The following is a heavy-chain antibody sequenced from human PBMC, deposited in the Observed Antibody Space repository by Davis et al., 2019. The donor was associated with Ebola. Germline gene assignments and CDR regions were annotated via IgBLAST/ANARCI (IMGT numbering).Heavy chain of an antibody. Sequence: GESLKISCAASGFTFSSYAMSWVRQAPGKGLEWVSSISGSGGSTYYADSVKGRFTISRDNSKNTLSVQMNSLRAEDTAVYYCAKDGYGSGSYFPYYFDYWGQGTLVTVSS. J-gene: IGHJ4*02. V-gene: IGHV3-23*01. CDR3: AKDGYGSGSYFPYYFDY. CDR1: GFTFSSYA. CDR2: ISGSGGST. D-gene: IGHD3-10*01.